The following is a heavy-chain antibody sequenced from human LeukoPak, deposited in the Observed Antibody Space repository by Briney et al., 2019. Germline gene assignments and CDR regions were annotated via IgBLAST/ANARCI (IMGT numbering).Heavy chain of an antibody. CDR1: GGSISSSNW. Sequence: SETLSLTCAVSGGSISSSNWWSWVRQPPGKGLEWIGEIYHSGSTNYNPSLKSRVTMSVDTSKNHFSLTLSSVTAADTAVYYCARVASGSYNYYFVYWGQGTLVTVSS. CDR2: IYHSGST. V-gene: IGHV4-4*02. CDR3: ARVASGSYNYYFVY. J-gene: IGHJ4*02. D-gene: IGHD1-26*01.